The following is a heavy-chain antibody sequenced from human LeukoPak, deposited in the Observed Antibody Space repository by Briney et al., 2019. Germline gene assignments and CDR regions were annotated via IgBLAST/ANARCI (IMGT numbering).Heavy chain of an antibody. Sequence: APVKVSCKASGYTFTGYYIHWVRQAPGQGLERMGWINSNSGGTNYAQKFHGRVTMTRDTSTTTAYMELNRLRSDDTAVYYCARVRRPEYSSSSYYYYMDVWGEGTTVTVSS. CDR1: GYTFTGYY. V-gene: IGHV1-2*02. D-gene: IGHD6-6*01. CDR3: ARVRRPEYSSSSYYYYMDV. CDR2: INSNSGGT. J-gene: IGHJ6*03.